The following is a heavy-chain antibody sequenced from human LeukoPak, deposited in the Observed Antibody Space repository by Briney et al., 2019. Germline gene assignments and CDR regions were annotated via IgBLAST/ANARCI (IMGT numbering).Heavy chain of an antibody. CDR2: IRYDGSNK. D-gene: IGHD3-9*01. V-gene: IGHV3-30*02. Sequence: GGSLRLSCAASGFTFSSYGMHWVRQAPGKGLEWVAFIRYDGSNKYYADSVKGRFTISRDNSKNTLYLQMNSLRAEDTAVYYCARDPLGDILTPPFDYWGQGTLVTVSS. CDR3: ARDPLGDILTPPFDY. CDR1: GFTFSSYG. J-gene: IGHJ4*02.